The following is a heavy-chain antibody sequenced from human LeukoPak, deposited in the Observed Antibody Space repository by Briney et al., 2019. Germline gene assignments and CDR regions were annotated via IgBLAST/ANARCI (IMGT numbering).Heavy chain of an antibody. CDR1: GFTFSSYG. J-gene: IGHJ6*03. CDR3: AKDGYSYGYNQYYYYYYMDV. V-gene: IGHV3-23*01. D-gene: IGHD5-18*01. Sequence: PGGSLRLSCAASGFTFSSYGMSWVRQAPGKGPEWVSAISGSGGSTYYADSVKGRFTISRDNSKNTLYLQMNSLRAEDTAVYYCAKDGYSYGYNQYYYYYYMDVWGKGTTVTVSS. CDR2: ISGSGGST.